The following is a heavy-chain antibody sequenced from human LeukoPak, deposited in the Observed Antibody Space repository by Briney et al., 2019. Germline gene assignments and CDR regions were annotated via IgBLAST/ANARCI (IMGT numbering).Heavy chain of an antibody. J-gene: IGHJ4*02. Sequence: SGTLSLTCAVSGYSISTSNYWAWIRQPPGKGLEWIGEINHSGSTNYNPSLKSGVTISVDTSKNQFSLKLSSVTAADTAVYFCAYNRDFALDNWGQGTLVTVSS. CDR2: INHSGST. V-gene: IGHV4-38-2*01. CDR1: GYSISTSNY. CDR3: AYNRDFALDN. D-gene: IGHD1-14*01.